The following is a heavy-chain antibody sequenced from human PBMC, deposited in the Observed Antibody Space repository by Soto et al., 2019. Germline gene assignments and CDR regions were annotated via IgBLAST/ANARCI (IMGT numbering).Heavy chain of an antibody. J-gene: IGHJ4*02. V-gene: IGHV3-30-3*01. CDR1: GFTFSSYA. D-gene: IGHD3-22*01. CDR3: ARDWDDYYDSSGYQDY. CDR2: ISYDGSNK. Sequence: QVQLVESGGGVVQPGRSLRLSCAASGFTFSSYAMHWVRQAPGKGLEWVAVISYDGSNKYYADSVKGRFTISRDNSKNTLYLQMNSLRAEDTAVYYCARDWDDYYDSSGYQDYWGQGTLVTVSS.